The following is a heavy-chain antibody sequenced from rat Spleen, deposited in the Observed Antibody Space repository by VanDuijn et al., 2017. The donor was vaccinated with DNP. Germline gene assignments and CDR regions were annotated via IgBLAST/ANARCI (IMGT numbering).Heavy chain of an antibody. D-gene: IGHD1-2*01. CDR2: MWSGGTT. V-gene: IGHV2S63*01. CDR3: TRYGTTYYSSYMDVMDA. J-gene: IGHJ4*01. Sequence: EVQLKESGPGLVQPSQTLSLTCTVSEFSLTDYSIHWVRQPPGKGLEWMGVMWSGGTTAYNSALKSRLSITRDTSKSQVLLKIHSLQTEDTTITYCTRYGTTYYSSYMDVMDACGRGASVTVSS. CDR1: EFSLTDYS.